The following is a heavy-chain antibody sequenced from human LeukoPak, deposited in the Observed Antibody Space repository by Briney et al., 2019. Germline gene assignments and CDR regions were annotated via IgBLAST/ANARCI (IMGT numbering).Heavy chain of an antibody. CDR3: ARGGFDWLLFNYYYYMDV. Sequence: PGGSLRLSCAASGFTFSSYSMNWVRQAPGKGLEWISYISSSGSTIHYADSVKGRSTISRDNAKNSLYLQMNSLRAEDTAVYYCARGGFDWLLFNYYYYMDVWGKGTTVTISS. CDR2: ISSSGSTI. J-gene: IGHJ6*03. D-gene: IGHD3-9*01. CDR1: GFTFSSYS. V-gene: IGHV3-48*04.